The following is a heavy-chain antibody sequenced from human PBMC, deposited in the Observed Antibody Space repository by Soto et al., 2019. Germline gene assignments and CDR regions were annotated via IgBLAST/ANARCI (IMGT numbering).Heavy chain of an antibody. CDR3: ARSTVTTYFDY. CDR1: GGSMSSFY. V-gene: IGHV4-59*08. D-gene: IGHD4-17*01. J-gene: IGHJ4*02. Sequence: PSETLSLTCTVSGGSMSSFYWSWIRQPPGKGLEWIGNAFYSGSTYYNPSLKSRVTISVDTSKNQFSLKLSSVTAADTAVYYCARSTVTTYFDYWGQGTLVTVSS. CDR2: AFYSGST.